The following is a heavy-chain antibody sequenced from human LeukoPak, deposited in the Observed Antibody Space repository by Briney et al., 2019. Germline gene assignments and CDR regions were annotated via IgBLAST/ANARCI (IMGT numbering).Heavy chain of an antibody. Sequence: GGSLRLSCAASGFTFSSYAMSWVRQAPGKGLERVSAISGSGGSTYYADSVKGRFTISRDNSKNTLYLQMNSLRAEDTAVYYCAKDMRYCTNGVCPVNFDYWGQGTLVTVSS. D-gene: IGHD2-8*01. CDR3: AKDMRYCTNGVCPVNFDY. CDR1: GFTFSSYA. V-gene: IGHV3-23*01. CDR2: ISGSGGST. J-gene: IGHJ4*02.